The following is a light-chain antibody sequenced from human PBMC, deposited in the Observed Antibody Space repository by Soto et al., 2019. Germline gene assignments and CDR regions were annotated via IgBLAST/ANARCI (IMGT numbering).Light chain of an antibody. Sequence: AISMTQSPSSLSASVGDRVTITCRASQAIRAELGWYQQKPGEAPKLLVYGTSTLQTGVPSRFSGSGSGADFTLTISSLQPEDFATYYCLQDYDYPRTFGQGNKVEIK. CDR1: QAIRAE. CDR2: GTS. V-gene: IGKV1-6*01. CDR3: LQDYDYPRT. J-gene: IGKJ1*01.